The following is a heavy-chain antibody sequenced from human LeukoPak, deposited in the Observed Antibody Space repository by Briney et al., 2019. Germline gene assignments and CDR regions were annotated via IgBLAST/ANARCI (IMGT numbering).Heavy chain of an antibody. CDR1: GGSISSSSYY. J-gene: IGHJ4*02. D-gene: IGHD3-22*01. Sequence: PSETLSLTCTVSGGSISSSSYYWGWIRQPPGKGLEWIGEINHSGSTNYNPSLKSRVTISVDTSKNQFSLKLSSVTAADTAVYYCARARVITQLDYWGQGTLVTVSS. V-gene: IGHV4-39*07. CDR3: ARARVITQLDY. CDR2: INHSGST.